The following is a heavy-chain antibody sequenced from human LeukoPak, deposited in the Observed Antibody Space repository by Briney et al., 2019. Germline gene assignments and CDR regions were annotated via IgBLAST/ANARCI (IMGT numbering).Heavy chain of an antibody. CDR2: IYYSGST. V-gene: IGHV4-39*01. D-gene: IGHD4-17*01. J-gene: IGHJ4*02. CDR3: ARHITNAYGDNFDY. CDR1: GGSISSSSYY. Sequence: SETLSLTCTVSGGSISSSSYYWGWIRQPPGKGLEGFGSIYYSGSTYYNPSLKSRITISVDTSKNQFALKLSSVTAADTAVYYCARHITNAYGDNFDYWGEGTLVTVSS.